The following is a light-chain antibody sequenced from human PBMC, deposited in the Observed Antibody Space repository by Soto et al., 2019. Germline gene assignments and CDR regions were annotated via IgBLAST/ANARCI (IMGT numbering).Light chain of an antibody. Sequence: DIVMTQTPLSLPVTPGEPASISCRSSQSLLDSDDGNTYLDWYLQKPGQSPQLLIYTLSYRASVVPDRFSGSGSGTDFTLKIRRVEAEHVGVYYCMQRIEFPFSFDQGTRLEI. CDR2: TLS. V-gene: IGKV2-40*01. J-gene: IGKJ5*01. CDR1: QSLLDSDDGNTY. CDR3: MQRIEFPFS.